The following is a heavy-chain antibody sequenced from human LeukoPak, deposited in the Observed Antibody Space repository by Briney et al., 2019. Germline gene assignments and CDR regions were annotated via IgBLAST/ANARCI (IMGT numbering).Heavy chain of an antibody. D-gene: IGHD3-22*01. Sequence: SETLSLTCTVSGGSISSGGLYWSWIRQPPGKGLEWIGYIYYSGSTNYNPSLKSRVTISVDTSKNQFSLKLSSVTAADTAVYYCARSPPRGPQYYYDSSGYFQYFQHWGQGTLVTVSS. CDR2: IYYSGST. CDR1: GGSISSGGLY. J-gene: IGHJ1*01. V-gene: IGHV4-61*08. CDR3: ARSPPRGPQYYYDSSGYFQYFQH.